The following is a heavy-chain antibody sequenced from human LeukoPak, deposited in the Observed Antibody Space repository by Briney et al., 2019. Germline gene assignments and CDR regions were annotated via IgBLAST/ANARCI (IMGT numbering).Heavy chain of an antibody. CDR3: ARYCSSTKCPFDS. Sequence: SETLSLTCTVSGGSISSGIYFWSWIRQHPGKGLEWIGYIHHSGHTYYNPSLKSRVTISMDTSKNQFSLRLSAVTDADTAMYYCARYCSSTKCPFDSWGQGTLVTVSS. CDR1: GGSISSGIYF. D-gene: IGHD2-2*01. V-gene: IGHV4-31*03. J-gene: IGHJ4*02. CDR2: IHHSGHT.